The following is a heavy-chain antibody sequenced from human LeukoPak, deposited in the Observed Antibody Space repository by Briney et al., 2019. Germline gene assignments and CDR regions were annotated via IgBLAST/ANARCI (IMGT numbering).Heavy chain of an antibody. D-gene: IGHD4-17*01. CDR1: GGSISSYY. CDR2: IYTSGST. J-gene: IGHJ6*03. Sequence: SETLSLTCTVSGGSISSYYWSWIRQPPGKGLEWIGYIYTSGSTNYNPSLKSRVTISVDTSKNQFSLRLSSVTAADTAVYYCAGLMTTVTTFGYYYYYMDVWGKGTTVTVSS. CDR3: AGLMTTVTTFGYYYYYMDV. V-gene: IGHV4-4*09.